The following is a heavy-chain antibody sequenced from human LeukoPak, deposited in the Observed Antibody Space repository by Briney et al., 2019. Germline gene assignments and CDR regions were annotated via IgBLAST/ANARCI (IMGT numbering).Heavy chain of an antibody. CDR3: TRDRSSLGLWFGELRN. V-gene: IGHV3-74*01. J-gene: IGHJ4*02. D-gene: IGHD3-10*01. CDR1: GFTFSSYW. Sequence: GGSLRLSCAASGFTFSSYWMHWVRQAPGKGLVWVSRIYSDGSSTNYADSVKGRFTISRDNAKDTLYLQMNSLRAEDTAVYYCTRDRSSLGLWFGELRNWGQGTLVTVSS. CDR2: IYSDGSST.